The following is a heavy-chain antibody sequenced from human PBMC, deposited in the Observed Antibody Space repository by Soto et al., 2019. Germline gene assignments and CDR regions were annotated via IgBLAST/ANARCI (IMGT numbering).Heavy chain of an antibody. Sequence: GGSLRLSCGAPGLAFRTYWMPWVRQAPGKGLEWVAVLNQDGSEKYYVDSVKGRFTISRDNAKNTLYLQMNSLRAEDTAVYYCARDPAALYCTNGVCPYYFDYWGQGTLVTVSS. CDR3: ARDPAALYCTNGVCPYYFDY. V-gene: IGHV3-7*01. CDR2: LNQDGSEK. J-gene: IGHJ4*02. CDR1: GLAFRTYW. D-gene: IGHD2-8*01.